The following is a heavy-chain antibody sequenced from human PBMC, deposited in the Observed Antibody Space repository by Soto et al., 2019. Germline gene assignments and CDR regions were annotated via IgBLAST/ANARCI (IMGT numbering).Heavy chain of an antibody. CDR1: DDSINSDKYY. J-gene: IGHJ5*02. CDR2: IYYRGNA. D-gene: IGHD6-6*01. Sequence: SETLSLTCSVSDDSINSDKYYWGWIRQPPGKGLEWIGSIYYRGNAYYNPSLQTRVTISLDKSRNQFSLKLSSVTAADTAVYYCARESVIAARLEGIDPWGQGTLVTVSS. CDR3: ARESVIAARLEGIDP. V-gene: IGHV4-39*07.